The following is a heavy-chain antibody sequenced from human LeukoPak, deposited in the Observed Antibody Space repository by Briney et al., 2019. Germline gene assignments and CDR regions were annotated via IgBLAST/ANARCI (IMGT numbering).Heavy chain of an antibody. CDR2: ISSSGSTI. CDR3: ARDVTGGWYDAFDI. CDR1: GFTFSDYY. J-gene: IGHJ3*02. Sequence: GGSLRLSCAASGFTFSDYYMSWIRQAPGKGLEWVSCISSSGSTIYYADSVKGRFTISRDNAKNSLYLQMNSLRAEDTAVYYCARDVTGGWYDAFDIWGQGTMVTVSS. D-gene: IGHD6-19*01. V-gene: IGHV3-11*01.